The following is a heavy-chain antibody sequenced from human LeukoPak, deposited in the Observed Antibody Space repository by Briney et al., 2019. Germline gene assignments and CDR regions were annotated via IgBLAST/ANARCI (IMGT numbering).Heavy chain of an antibody. CDR3: ARLLWFGELLMYFDY. CDR2: IYYSGST. CDR1: GGSISSSSYY. V-gene: IGHV4-39*01. D-gene: IGHD3-10*01. J-gene: IGHJ4*02. Sequence: SETLSLTCTVSGGSISSSSYYWGWIRQPPGKGLEWIGSIYYSGSTYYNPSLKSRVTISVDTSKNQFSLKLSSVTAADTAVYYCARLLWFGELLMYFDYCGQGALVTVSS.